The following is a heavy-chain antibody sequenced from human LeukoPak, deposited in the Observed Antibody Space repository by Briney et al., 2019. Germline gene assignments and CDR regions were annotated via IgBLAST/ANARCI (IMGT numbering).Heavy chain of an antibody. CDR1: GGSISSYH. V-gene: IGHV4-4*07. CDR3: ARVPARRVVTTPTYFDS. Sequence: KASETLSLTCTVSGGSISSYHWSWIRQPAGKGLEWIGRVYTSGSTNYNPSLKSRVTISADTSKNHFSLRLTSVTAADTAVYYCARVPARRVVTTPTYFDSWGQGTLVTVSS. CDR2: VYTSGST. J-gene: IGHJ4*02. D-gene: IGHD2-21*02.